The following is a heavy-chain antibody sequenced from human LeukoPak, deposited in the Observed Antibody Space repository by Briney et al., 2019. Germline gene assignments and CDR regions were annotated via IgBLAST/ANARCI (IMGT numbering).Heavy chain of an antibody. CDR3: ARGLEVDTAMVPYYFDN. Sequence: SETLSLTCAVYGGSFSGYYWSWIRQPPGKGLEWIGEINHSGSTNYNPSLKSRVTISVDTSKNQFSLKLSSVTAADAAVYYCARGLEVDTAMVPYYFDNWGQGTLVTVSS. V-gene: IGHV4-34*01. J-gene: IGHJ4*02. D-gene: IGHD5-18*01. CDR2: INHSGST. CDR1: GGSFSGYY.